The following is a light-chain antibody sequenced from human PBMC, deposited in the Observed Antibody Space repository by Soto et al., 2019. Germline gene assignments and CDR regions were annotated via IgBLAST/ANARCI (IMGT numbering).Light chain of an antibody. J-gene: IGLJ1*01. CDR3: QSNDNGLSGSDV. V-gene: IGLV1-40*01. CDR2: GDS. CDR1: SSNIGAGYD. Sequence: VLTRPPSVSGAPGQRVTISCTGSSSNIGAGYDVNWYQQLPETAPKLLIFGDSNRPSGVPDRFSGSKSGTSASLVITGLQADDEADYYCQSNDNGLSGSDVFGTGTKVTVL.